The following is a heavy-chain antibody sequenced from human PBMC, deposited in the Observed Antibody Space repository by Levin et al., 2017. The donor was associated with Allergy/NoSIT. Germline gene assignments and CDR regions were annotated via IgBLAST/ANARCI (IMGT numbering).Heavy chain of an antibody. CDR1: GYTFTSYG. Sequence: ASVKVSCKASGYTFTSYGISWVRQAPGQGLEWMGWISAYNGNTNYAQKLQGRVTMTTDTSTSTAYMELRSLRSDDTAVYYCAREGAMYSGSYYGNYYYYGMDVWGQGTTVTVSS. CDR3: AREGAMYSGSYYGNYYYYGMDV. CDR2: ISAYNGNT. J-gene: IGHJ6*02. D-gene: IGHD1-26*01. V-gene: IGHV1-18*01.